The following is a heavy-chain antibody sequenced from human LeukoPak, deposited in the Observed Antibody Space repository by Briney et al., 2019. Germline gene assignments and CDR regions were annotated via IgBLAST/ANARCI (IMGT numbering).Heavy chain of an antibody. D-gene: IGHD6-13*01. J-gene: IGHJ4*02. CDR2: IYYSGST. Sequence: SETLSLTCTVSGGSISSYYWSWIRQPPGKGLEWIGYIYYSGSTNYNPSLKSRVTISVDTSKNQFSLKLSSVTAADTAMYYCAIGRGGQQLGDYWGQGTLVTVSS. V-gene: IGHV4-59*01. CDR3: AIGRGGQQLGDY. CDR1: GGSISSYY.